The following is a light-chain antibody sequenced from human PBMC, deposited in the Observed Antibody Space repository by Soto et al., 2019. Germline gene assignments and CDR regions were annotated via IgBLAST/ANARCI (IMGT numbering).Light chain of an antibody. J-gene: IGLJ1*01. V-gene: IGLV2-11*01. Sequence: QSLLAQPRSVSGSPGQSVTISCTGTSSDVGGYNYVSWYQQHPGKAPKLMIYDVSKRPSGVPDRFSGSKSDNTASLTISGLQAEDEADYYCCSYTSCTTYVFGTGTKVTLL. CDR3: CSYTSCTTYV. CDR2: DVS. CDR1: SSDVGGYNY.